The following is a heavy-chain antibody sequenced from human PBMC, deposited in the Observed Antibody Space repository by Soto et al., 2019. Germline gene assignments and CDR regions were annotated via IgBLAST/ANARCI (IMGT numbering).Heavy chain of an antibody. Sequence: EVQLVESGGGLVQPGGSLRLSCAASGFRFSSYWMHWVRQVPGKGLVWVSHINTDGSYTTYADFAKGRFTVSRDNAKNTLHLQMNSLRAEDTAVYYCARGWCTKTSCYILDFWGQGTFITVSS. V-gene: IGHV3-74*01. CDR1: GFRFSSYW. CDR3: ARGWCTKTSCYILDF. D-gene: IGHD2-2*02. CDR2: INTDGSYT. J-gene: IGHJ4*02.